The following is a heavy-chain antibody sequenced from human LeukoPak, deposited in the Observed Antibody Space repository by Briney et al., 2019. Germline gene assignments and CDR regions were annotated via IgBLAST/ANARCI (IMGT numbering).Heavy chain of an antibody. D-gene: IGHD6-19*01. V-gene: IGHV3-11*01. CDR1: GFPFSDYY. J-gene: IGHJ4*02. CDR2: ISGSGGKI. Sequence: GGSLRLSCVASGFPFSDYYMSWIRQAPGKGLDWVSYISGSGGKIYYADSVKGRFTISRDNAKNSLYLQMNSLRAEDTAVYYCARVTVAGNFDYWGQGTLVTVSS. CDR3: ARVTVAGNFDY.